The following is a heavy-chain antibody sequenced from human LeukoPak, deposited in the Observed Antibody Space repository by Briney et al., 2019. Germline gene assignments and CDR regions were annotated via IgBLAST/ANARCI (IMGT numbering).Heavy chain of an antibody. CDR3: ATGTGYSGYDIDY. V-gene: IGHV1-18*04. CDR1: GYTFTSYY. Sequence: GASVKVSCKASGYTFTSYYMHWVRQAPGQGLEWMGWISAYNGNTNYAQKLQGRVTMTTDTSTSTAYMELSSLRSEDTAVYYCATGTGYSGYDIDYWGQGTLVTVSS. D-gene: IGHD5-12*01. J-gene: IGHJ4*02. CDR2: ISAYNGNT.